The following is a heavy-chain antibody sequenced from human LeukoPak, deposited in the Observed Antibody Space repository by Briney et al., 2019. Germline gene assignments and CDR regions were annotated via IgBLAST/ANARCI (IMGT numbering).Heavy chain of an antibody. CDR1: GFDFNTYS. CDR2: IDSTSGYI. D-gene: IGHD6-19*01. J-gene: IGHJ4*02. CDR3: ARDHSSGWYYFDY. V-gene: IGHV3-21*01. Sequence: GDSLRLSCAASGFDFNTYSMNWVRQAPGKRLDWVSSIDSTSGYIYYADSVKGRFTISRDNAKNSLYLQMNSLRAEDTAVYYCARDHSSGWYYFDYWGQGTLVTVSS.